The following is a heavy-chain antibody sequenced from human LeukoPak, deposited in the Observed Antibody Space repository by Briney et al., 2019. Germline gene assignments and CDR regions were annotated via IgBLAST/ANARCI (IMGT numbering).Heavy chain of an antibody. Sequence: SETLSLTCTVSGGSVSSGSYYWSWIRQPPGKGLEWIGYIYYSGSTNYNPSLKRRVTISVDTSKNQFSLKLSSVTAADTAVYYCARGSYDILAGYYPLNYWGQGTLVTVSS. D-gene: IGHD3-9*01. CDR2: IYYSGST. J-gene: IGHJ4*02. CDR3: ARGSYDILAGYYPLNY. V-gene: IGHV4-61*01. CDR1: GGSVSSGSYY.